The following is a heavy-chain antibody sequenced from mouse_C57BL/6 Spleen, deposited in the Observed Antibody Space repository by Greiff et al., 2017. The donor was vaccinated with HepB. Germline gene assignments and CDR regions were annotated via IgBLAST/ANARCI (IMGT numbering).Heavy chain of an antibody. Sequence: VQLQQSGAELVKPGASVKLSCKASGYTFTSYWMHWVKQRPGQGLEWIGMIHPNSGSTNYNEKFKSKATLTVDKSSSTAYMQLSSLTSEDSAVYYCARSGGSSYGWYFDVWGTGTTVTVSS. CDR1: GYTFTSYW. J-gene: IGHJ1*03. CDR2: IHPNSGST. CDR3: ARSGGSSYGWYFDV. V-gene: IGHV1-64*01. D-gene: IGHD1-1*01.